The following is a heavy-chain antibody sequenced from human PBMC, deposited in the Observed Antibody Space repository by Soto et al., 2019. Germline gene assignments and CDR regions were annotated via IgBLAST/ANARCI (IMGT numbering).Heavy chain of an antibody. V-gene: IGHV1-18*01. CDR1: GYTFTSYG. Sequence: QVQLVQSGAEVKKPGASVKVSCKASGYTFTSYGISWVRQAPGQGLEWMGGISAYNGNTNYAQKLQGRVTMTTDTSTSTAYMELRSLRSDDTAVYYCARDRCRSCQWLVNWFDPWGQGTLVTVSS. CDR2: ISAYNGNT. J-gene: IGHJ5*02. D-gene: IGHD6-19*01. CDR3: ARDRCRSCQWLVNWFDP.